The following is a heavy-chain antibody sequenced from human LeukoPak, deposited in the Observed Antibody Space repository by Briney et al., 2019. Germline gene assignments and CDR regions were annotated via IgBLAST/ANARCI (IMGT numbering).Heavy chain of an antibody. D-gene: IGHD6-19*01. J-gene: IGHJ4*02. Sequence: GGSLRLSCAASGFTFSSYSMNWVRQAPGKGLEWVSSISSSSSYIYYADSVKGRFTISRDNAKNSLYLQMNSLRAEDTAVYYCARDRYRSGWRFWFDYWGQGTLVTVSS. CDR2: ISSSSSYI. CDR1: GFTFSSYS. CDR3: ARDRYRSGWRFWFDY. V-gene: IGHV3-21*01.